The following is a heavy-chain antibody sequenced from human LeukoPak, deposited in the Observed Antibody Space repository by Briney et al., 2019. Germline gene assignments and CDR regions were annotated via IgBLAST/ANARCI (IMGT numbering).Heavy chain of an antibody. Sequence: PSETLSLTCTVSAGSISSDYWSWIRQPPGKGLEWIWYIYYSGSTNYNPSLKSRVTISVDTSKNQFSLKLSSVTAADTAVYYCARLQGTYVRFDAFDIWGQGTMVTVSS. D-gene: IGHD1-1*01. J-gene: IGHJ3*02. CDR1: AGSISSDY. V-gene: IGHV4-59*01. CDR2: IYYSGST. CDR3: ARLQGTYVRFDAFDI.